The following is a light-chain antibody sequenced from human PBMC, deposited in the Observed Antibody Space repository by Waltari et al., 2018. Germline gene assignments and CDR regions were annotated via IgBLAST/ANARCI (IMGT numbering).Light chain of an antibody. CDR2: KAS. CDR3: QQYNSYWT. J-gene: IGKJ1*01. V-gene: IGKV1-5*03. Sequence: DIQMTQSPSTLSASVGDRVTITCRASQSITSWLDWYQQKPGKAPKLLIYKASSVESGVPSRCSGSGAGTEFTLTISSLQPDDFATYYCQQYNSYWTFGQGTKVEIK. CDR1: QSITSW.